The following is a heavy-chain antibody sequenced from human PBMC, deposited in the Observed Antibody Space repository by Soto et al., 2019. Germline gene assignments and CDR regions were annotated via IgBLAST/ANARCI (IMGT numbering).Heavy chain of an antibody. CDR2: INHSGST. Sequence: SETRSLPCAVYGGSLSGYYWIGIRQPPGKGLEWIGEINHSGSTNYNPSLKTRVTISVDTSKNQFSLKLSSVTAADTAVYYCARARIRRSRFVPWCQGTLVTVFS. CDR3: ARARIRRSRFVP. V-gene: IGHV4-34*01. CDR1: GGSLSGYY. J-gene: IGHJ5*02.